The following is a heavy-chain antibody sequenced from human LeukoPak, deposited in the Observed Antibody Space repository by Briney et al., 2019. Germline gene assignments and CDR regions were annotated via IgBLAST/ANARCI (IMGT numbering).Heavy chain of an antibody. V-gene: IGHV1-3*01. CDR3: ASGVFDSSGLFPTWDYFDY. CDR2: INAGNGNT. D-gene: IGHD3-22*01. J-gene: IGHJ4*02. Sequence: GASVKVSCKASGYTFTSYAMHWVRQAPGQRLEWMGWINAGNGNTKYSQKFQGRVTITRDTSASTAYMELSSLRSEDTAVYYCASGVFDSSGLFPTWDYFDYWGQGTLVTVSS. CDR1: GYTFTSYA.